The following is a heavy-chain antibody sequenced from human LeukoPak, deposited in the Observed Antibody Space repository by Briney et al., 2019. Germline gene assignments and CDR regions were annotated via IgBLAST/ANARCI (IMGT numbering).Heavy chain of an antibody. D-gene: IGHD2-2*01. Sequence: GGSLRLSCVASGFTFSSSAMSWVRQAPGKGLEWVSAISGSGGSTYYADSVKGRFTISRDNSKNTLYLQMNSLRAEDTAVYYCAKDWGYCSSTSCYAIYYYYGMDVWGQGTTVTVSS. V-gene: IGHV3-23*01. J-gene: IGHJ6*02. CDR2: ISGSGGST. CDR1: GFTFSSSA. CDR3: AKDWGYCSSTSCYAIYYYYGMDV.